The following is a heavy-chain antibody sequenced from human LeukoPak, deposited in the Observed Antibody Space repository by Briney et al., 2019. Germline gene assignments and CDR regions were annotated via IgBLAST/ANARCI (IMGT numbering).Heavy chain of an antibody. CDR1: GFTFSSYS. J-gene: IGHJ6*03. CDR3: ARDMSDYYYYYYMDV. D-gene: IGHD3-10*02. CDR2: ISSSSSYI. Sequence: GGSLRLSCAASGFTFSSYSMNWVRQAPGKGLEWVSSISSSSSYIYYADSVKGRFTIPRDNAKNSLYLQMNSLRAEDTAVYYCARDMSDYYYYYYMDVWGKGTTVTVSS. V-gene: IGHV3-21*01.